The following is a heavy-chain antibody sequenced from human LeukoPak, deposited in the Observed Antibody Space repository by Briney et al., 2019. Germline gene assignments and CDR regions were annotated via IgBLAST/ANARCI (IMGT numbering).Heavy chain of an antibody. D-gene: IGHD1-26*01. CDR2: IRYDGSNK. CDR3: AKGYGWEASYYYYYMDV. Sequence: GGSLRLSCAASGFTFNNFSMNWVRQAPGKGLEWVAFIRYDGSNKYYADSVKGRFTISRDNSKNTLYLQMKSLRTEDTAVYYCAKGYGWEASYYYYYMDVWGKGTTVTISS. CDR1: GFTFNNFS. J-gene: IGHJ6*03. V-gene: IGHV3-30*02.